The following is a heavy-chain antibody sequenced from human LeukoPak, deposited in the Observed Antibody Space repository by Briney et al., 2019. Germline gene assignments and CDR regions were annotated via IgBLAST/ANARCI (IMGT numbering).Heavy chain of an antibody. J-gene: IGHJ4*02. CDR3: ARGLPPRRGFDY. V-gene: IGHV4-34*01. CDR1: GGSFSGYY. Sequence: SETLSLTCAVYGGSFSGYYWSWIHQPPGKGLEWIGEINHSGSTNYNPSLKSRVTISVDTSKNQFSLKLSSVTAADTAVYYCARGLPPRRGFDYWGQGTLVTVSS. CDR2: INHSGST.